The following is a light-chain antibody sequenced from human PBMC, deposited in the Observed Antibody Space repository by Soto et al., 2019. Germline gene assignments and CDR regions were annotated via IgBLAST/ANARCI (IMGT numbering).Light chain of an antibody. J-gene: IGLJ1*01. V-gene: IGLV2-14*01. CDR2: DVS. Sequence: QSVLTQPASVSGSPGQSITISCTGTGSDVGGYKYVSWYQQLPGKAPKLMIYDVSYRPSGVSDRFSGSKSGNTAFLIISGLQAEDEADYYCSSYASSSPFVFGTGTKVTVL. CDR3: SSYASSSPFV. CDR1: GSDVGGYKY.